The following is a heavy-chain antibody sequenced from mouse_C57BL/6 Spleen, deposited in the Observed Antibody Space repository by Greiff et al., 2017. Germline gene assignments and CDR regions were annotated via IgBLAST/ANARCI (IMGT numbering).Heavy chain of an antibody. CDR3: ARGRRPYAMDY. V-gene: IGHV1-63*01. CDR2: IYPGGGYT. CDR1: GYTFTNYW. Sequence: QVQLQQSGAELVRPGTSVKMSCKASGYTFTNYWIGWAKQRPGHGLEWIGDIYPGGGYTNYNEKFKGKATLTADKSSSTAYMQFSSLTSEDSAIYYCARGRRPYAMDYWGQGTSVTVSS. J-gene: IGHJ4*01.